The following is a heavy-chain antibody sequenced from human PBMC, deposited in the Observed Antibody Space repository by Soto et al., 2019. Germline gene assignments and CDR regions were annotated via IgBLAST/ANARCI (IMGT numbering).Heavy chain of an antibody. Sequence: PSETLALTCTVSGGSISSGDYYLCWLRHPPGTRLEWIGYIYYSGSTYYNPSLKSRVTISVDTSKNQFSLKLSSVTAADTAVYYCARGYGSGYLSGLGGLVARNDAFDIWGQGTMVT. J-gene: IGHJ3*02. CDR2: IYYSGST. V-gene: IGHV4-30-4*01. CDR3: ARGYGSGYLSGLGGLVARNDAFDI. D-gene: IGHD3-22*01. CDR1: GGSISSGDYY.